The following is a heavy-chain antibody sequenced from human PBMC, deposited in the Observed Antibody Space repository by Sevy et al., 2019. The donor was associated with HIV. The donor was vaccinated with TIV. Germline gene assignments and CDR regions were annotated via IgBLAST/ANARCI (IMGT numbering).Heavy chain of an antibody. Sequence: ETLSLTCTVSGDSLSSGSYFWSWIRQPPGKGLEWIGYISYSGSSNYNPSLKSRVTISVDTSKKQFSLKLTSVTAADTAAYFCARGSRGYSYGWGQGTLVTVSS. V-gene: IGHV4-61*01. CDR2: ISYSGSS. CDR1: GDSLSSGSYF. J-gene: IGHJ4*02. CDR3: ARGSRGYSYG. D-gene: IGHD5-18*01.